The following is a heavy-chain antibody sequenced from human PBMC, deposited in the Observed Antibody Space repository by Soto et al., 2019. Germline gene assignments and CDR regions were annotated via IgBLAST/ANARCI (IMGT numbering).Heavy chain of an antibody. Sequence: VQLVESGGGLVQPGGSLRLSCAASGFTFSSYEMNWVRQAPGKGLEWVSYIGISGNTIYFADSVKGRFTISRDNAKNSLYLQMNSLTAEDTAVYYCVRDLVGAPTFDFWGQGTLVTVSS. CDR1: GFTFSSYE. J-gene: IGHJ4*02. V-gene: IGHV3-48*03. D-gene: IGHD1-26*01. CDR2: IGISGNTI. CDR3: VRDLVGAPTFDF.